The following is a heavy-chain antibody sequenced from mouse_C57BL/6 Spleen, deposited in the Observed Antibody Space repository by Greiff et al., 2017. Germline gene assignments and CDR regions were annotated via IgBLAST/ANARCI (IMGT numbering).Heavy chain of an antibody. CDR2: ISGGGGNT. J-gene: IGHJ3*01. CDR3: ARRGLGSWFAY. D-gene: IGHD4-1*01. Sequence: EVQVVESGGGLVKPGGSLKLSCAASGFTFSSYTMSWVRQTPEKRLEWVATISGGGGNTYYPDSVKGRFTISRDNAKNTLYLQMSSLRSEDTALYYCARRGLGSWFAYWGQGTLVTVSA. CDR1: GFTFSSYT. V-gene: IGHV5-9*01.